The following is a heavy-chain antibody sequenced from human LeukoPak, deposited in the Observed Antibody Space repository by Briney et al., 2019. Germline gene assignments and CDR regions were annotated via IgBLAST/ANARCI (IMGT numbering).Heavy chain of an antibody. J-gene: IGHJ4*02. CDR2: IYYSGST. CDR1: GGSISSYY. D-gene: IGHD6-13*01. CDR3: SRATSSWLPFDY. Sequence: SETLSLTCTVSGGSISSYYWSWIRQPPGKGLEWIGYIYYSGSTNYSPSLKSRVTISLDTSKNQFSLKLTSVTAADTAVYYCSRATSSWLPFDYWGQGTLVTVSS. V-gene: IGHV4-59*01.